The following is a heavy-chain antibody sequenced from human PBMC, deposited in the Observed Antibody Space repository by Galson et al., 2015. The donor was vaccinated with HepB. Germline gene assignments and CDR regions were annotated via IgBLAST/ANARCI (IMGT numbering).Heavy chain of an antibody. CDR2: VKPDGSQT. J-gene: IGHJ4*02. CDR1: GFTFSRSW. Sequence: SLRLSCATSGFTFSRSWMSWVRQAPGKGLEWVANVKPDGSQTNYVDSVNGRFTISRDNAKNSLSLQVNSLRAEDTAIYYCARGPNWGQGTLVIVSS. V-gene: IGHV3-7*01. CDR3: ARGPN.